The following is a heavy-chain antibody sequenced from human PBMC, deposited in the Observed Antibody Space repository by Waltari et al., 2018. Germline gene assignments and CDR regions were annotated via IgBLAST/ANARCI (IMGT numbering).Heavy chain of an antibody. J-gene: IGHJ6*02. Sequence: QVQLVRSGAAGKKPGASVKVSCKVSGYPLTALSLPWVRKAPGKGLEWMGGFDPEDGETIYAQKFQGRVTMTEDTSTDTAYMELSSLRSEDTAVYYCATRIAARRYYYYGMDVWGQGTTVTVSS. CDR3: ATRIAARRYYYYGMDV. CDR1: GYPLTALS. V-gene: IGHV1-24*01. CDR2: FDPEDGET. D-gene: IGHD6-6*01.